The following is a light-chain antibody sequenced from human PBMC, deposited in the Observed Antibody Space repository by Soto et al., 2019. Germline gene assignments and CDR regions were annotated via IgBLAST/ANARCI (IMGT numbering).Light chain of an antibody. CDR2: DVR. V-gene: IGLV2-14*01. Sequence: QSALTQPASGSGSPGQSITISCTGTSSDVGGYNFVSWYQQHPGKAPKLMIYDVRNRPSGVSNRFSGSKSVNTASLTISGLQAEDEADYYCSSYTSISTYVFGTGTKATVL. CDR3: SSYTSISTYV. CDR1: SSDVGGYNF. J-gene: IGLJ1*01.